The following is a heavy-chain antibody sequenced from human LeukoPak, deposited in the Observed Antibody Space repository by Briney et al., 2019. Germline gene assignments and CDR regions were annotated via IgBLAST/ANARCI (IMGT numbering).Heavy chain of an antibody. CDR1: GFTFRNYG. V-gene: IGHV3-30*18. D-gene: IGHD2-2*01. CDR3: AKDRGRSYCSSTRCYTYGMDV. Sequence: GGSLRLSCAASGFTFRNYGMHWVRQAPGKGLEWVALISYDGSNKYYADSVKGRFTISRDNSKNTLYLQMNSLRTEDTAVYYCAKDRGRSYCSSTRCYTYGMDVWDQGTTVTVAS. J-gene: IGHJ6*02. CDR2: ISYDGSNK.